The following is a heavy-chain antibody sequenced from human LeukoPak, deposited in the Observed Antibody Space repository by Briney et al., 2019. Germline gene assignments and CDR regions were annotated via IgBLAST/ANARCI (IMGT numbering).Heavy chain of an antibody. CDR3: ARNYYDSSAYYYFDY. J-gene: IGHJ4*02. V-gene: IGHV3-53*01. CDR1: GFTVSRNY. Sequence: PGGSLRLSCAASGFTVSRNYMSWVRQAPGKGLEWVSVIYTGGTTYYADSVKGRFTISRDNSKNTLYLQMNSLRAEDTALYYCARNYYDSSAYYYFDYWGQGTLVTVSS. CDR2: IYTGGTT. D-gene: IGHD3-22*01.